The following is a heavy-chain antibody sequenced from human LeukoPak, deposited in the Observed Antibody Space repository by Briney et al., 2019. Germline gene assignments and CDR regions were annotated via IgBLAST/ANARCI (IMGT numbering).Heavy chain of an antibody. Sequence: SSQTLSLTCVSGGSISSGSYYWTWIRQPAGKGLEWIGRINTSGNTNYNPSLKSRVTISVDTSKNQFSLKLSSVTAADTAVYFCARRRGGSWILAFDIWGQGTMVTVSS. CDR1: GGSISSGSYY. J-gene: IGHJ3*02. D-gene: IGHD2-15*01. CDR2: INTSGNT. CDR3: ARRRGGSWILAFDI. V-gene: IGHV4-61*02.